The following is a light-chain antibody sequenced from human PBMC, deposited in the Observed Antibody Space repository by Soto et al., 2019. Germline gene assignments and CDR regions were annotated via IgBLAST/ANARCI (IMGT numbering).Light chain of an antibody. Sequence: QSALTQPASVSGSPGQSITISCTGSNSDVGSFDLVSWFQQYPGKAPKLILYEASKRPLGVSNRFSGSKSGYTASLTISGLQAEDEGDYYCCSYADTTSLFVFGTGTKVTVL. J-gene: IGLJ1*01. CDR2: EAS. V-gene: IGLV2-23*01. CDR3: CSYADTTSLFV. CDR1: NSDVGSFDL.